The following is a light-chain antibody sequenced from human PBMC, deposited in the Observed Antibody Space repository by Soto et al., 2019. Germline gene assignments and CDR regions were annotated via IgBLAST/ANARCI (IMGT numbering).Light chain of an antibody. CDR3: SSYAGPSNYYV. J-gene: IGLJ1*01. CDR2: EVG. V-gene: IGLV2-8*01. Sequence: QSVLTQPPSASGSPGQSITIACTGTSSDVGGYKYVSWYQQHPGKAPQLLIYEVGKRPSGVPDRFSGSKSGNTASLTVSGLQAEDDADYYCSSYAGPSNYYVFGSGTKVTVL. CDR1: SSDVGGYKY.